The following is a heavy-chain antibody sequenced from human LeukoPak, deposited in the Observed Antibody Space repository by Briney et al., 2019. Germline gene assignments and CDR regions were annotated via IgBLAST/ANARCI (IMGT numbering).Heavy chain of an antibody. CDR1: GFTFDDYA. CDR3: AKDIDPGIGIVDAFDI. CDR2: ICWNSGSI. J-gene: IGHJ3*02. Sequence: GRSLRLSCAASGFTFDDYAMHWVRQAPGKGLEWVSGICWNSGSIGYADSVKGRFTISRDNAKNSLYLQMNSLRAEDTALYYCAKDIDPGIGIVDAFDIWGQGTMVTVSS. V-gene: IGHV3-9*01. D-gene: IGHD1-26*01.